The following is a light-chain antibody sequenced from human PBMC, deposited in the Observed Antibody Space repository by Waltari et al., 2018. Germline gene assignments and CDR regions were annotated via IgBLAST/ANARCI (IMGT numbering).Light chain of an antibody. CDR2: GAS. CDR1: QSLSTAQ. CDR3: QHYGNSVT. J-gene: IGKJ4*01. V-gene: IGKV3-20*01. Sequence: EIELTQSPGALFLSPGERATLSCRASQSLSTAQLAWYTQRPGQAPSLVIHGASNRASGIPERFSGSGSGTVFTLTITRLEPEDFAVYYCQHYGNSVTFGGGTKVEIK.